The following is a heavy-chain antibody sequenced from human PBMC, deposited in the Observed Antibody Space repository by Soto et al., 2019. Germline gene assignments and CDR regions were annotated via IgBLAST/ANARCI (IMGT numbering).Heavy chain of an antibody. CDR1: GYTFTSYD. J-gene: IGHJ6*02. Sequence: ASVKVSCKASGYTFTSYDINWVRQATGQGLEWMGWMNPNSGNTGYAQKFQGRVTMTRNTSISTAYMELSSLRSEDTAVYYCARGPNYDFWSGYPTPANYCCIHVWGPGPTVTVSS. CDR2: MNPNSGNT. V-gene: IGHV1-8*01. D-gene: IGHD3-3*01. CDR3: ARGPNYDFWSGYPTPANYCCIHV.